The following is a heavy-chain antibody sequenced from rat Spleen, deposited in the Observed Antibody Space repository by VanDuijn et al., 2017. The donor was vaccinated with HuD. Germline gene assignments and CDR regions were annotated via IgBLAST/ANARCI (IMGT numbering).Heavy chain of an antibody. CDR2: ISYDGSTP. V-gene: IGHV5-7*01. CDR3: ARPSYGYPFAY. CDR1: EFTFSNYD. Sequence: EVQLVESGGGLVQPGRSMKLSCAASEFTFSNYDMAWVRQAPTKGLEWVTSISYDGSTPYYRNSVRGRFTISRDNAESTLYLQMDSLRSEDTATYYCARPSYGYPFAYWGQGTLVTVSS. J-gene: IGHJ3*01. D-gene: IGHD1-7*01.